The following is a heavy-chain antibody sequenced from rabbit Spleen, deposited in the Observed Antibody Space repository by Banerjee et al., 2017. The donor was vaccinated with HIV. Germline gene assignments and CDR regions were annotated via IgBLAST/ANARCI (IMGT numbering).Heavy chain of an antibody. V-gene: IGHV1S45*01. J-gene: IGHJ6*01. CDR2: IAGSSSGFT. D-gene: IGHD1-1*01. CDR3: ARDTSSSFSSYGMDL. Sequence: EQLEESGGGLVKPEGSLTLTCTASGFSFSSSDYMCWVRQAPGKGLEWISCIAGSSSGFTYFATWAKGRFTISKTSSTTVTLQMTRLTAADTATYFCARDTSSSFSSYGMDLWGPGTLVTVS. CDR1: GFSFSSSDY.